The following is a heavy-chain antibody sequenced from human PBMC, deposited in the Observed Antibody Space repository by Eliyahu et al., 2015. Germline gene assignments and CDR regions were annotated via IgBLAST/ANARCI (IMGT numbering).Heavy chain of an antibody. V-gene: IGHV3-48*03. Sequence: EVQLVDSGGGLVQPGGSLRLSCAASGFTFSSYEMNWVPQAPGKGLEWVSYINNRADSIYYADSVKGRFTISRDNAKKSLYLQMNSLTADDTAVYYCARSYGVSFFDYWGQGTLVTVSS. CDR1: GFTFSSYE. CDR3: ARSYGVSFFDY. CDR2: INNRADSI. J-gene: IGHJ4*02. D-gene: IGHD3-10*01.